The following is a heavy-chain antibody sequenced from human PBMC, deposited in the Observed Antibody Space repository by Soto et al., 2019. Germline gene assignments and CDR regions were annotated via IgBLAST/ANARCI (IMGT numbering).Heavy chain of an antibody. CDR2: INHSGST. Sequence: QVQLQQWGAGLLKPSETLSLTCAVYGRSFSGYYWRWIRQPPGKGLEWSGEINHSGSTNYNPSLNSLVTKSVDPSKSQFSLKLSSVTAADTVVYYCARGIYPLAVAGTRWFDLWGQGTLVTVSS. V-gene: IGHV4-34*01. J-gene: IGHJ5*02. CDR1: GRSFSGYY. CDR3: ARGIYPLAVAGTRWFDL. D-gene: IGHD6-19*01.